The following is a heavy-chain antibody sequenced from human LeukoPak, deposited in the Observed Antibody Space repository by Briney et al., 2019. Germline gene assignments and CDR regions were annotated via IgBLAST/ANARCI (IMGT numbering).Heavy chain of an antibody. V-gene: IGHV3-7*01. Sequence: PGGSLRLSCAASGFTFSSYWMSWVRQAPGKGLEWVANIKQDGSEKYYVDSVKGRFTISRDNAKNSLYLQMNSLGAEDTAVYYCARFYCSGGSCYSFSDAFDIWGQGTMVTVSS. CDR2: IKQDGSEK. J-gene: IGHJ3*02. D-gene: IGHD2-15*01. CDR1: GFTFSSYW. CDR3: ARFYCSGGSCYSFSDAFDI.